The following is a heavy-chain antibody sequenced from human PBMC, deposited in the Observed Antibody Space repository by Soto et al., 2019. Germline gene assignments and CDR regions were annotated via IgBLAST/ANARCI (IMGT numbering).Heavy chain of an antibody. J-gene: IGHJ4*02. D-gene: IGHD3-22*01. V-gene: IGHV3-30-3*01. CDR3: ATGANFYYDTSRY. CDR1: EFTFSTYA. CDR2: MSPNGNNQ. Sequence: PGGSLRLSCAASEFTFSTYAMSWVRQAPGKGLEWVAVMSPNGNNQYYADSVKGRFTISRDTSKSTLYLQMTSLRPDDTAVYYCATGANFYYDTSRYWGQGTLVTVSS.